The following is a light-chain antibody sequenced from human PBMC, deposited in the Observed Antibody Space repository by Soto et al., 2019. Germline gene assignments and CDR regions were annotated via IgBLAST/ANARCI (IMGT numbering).Light chain of an antibody. CDR1: QSVGTS. CDR3: QHYYNWPPT. CDR2: PAS. J-gene: IGKJ1*01. Sequence: EIVMTQSPATLSVSPGERATLSCRASQSVGTSLAWYQQKPGQPPRLLIYPASARATGIPARFSGSGSGTDFTLHISSLLSEDFAVYYCQHYYNWPPTFGQGTKVEIK. V-gene: IGKV3-15*01.